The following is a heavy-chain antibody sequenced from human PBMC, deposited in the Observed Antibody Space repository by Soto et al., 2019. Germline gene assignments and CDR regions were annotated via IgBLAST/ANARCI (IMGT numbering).Heavy chain of an antibody. V-gene: IGHV3-21*01. CDR1: GFTFSSYS. J-gene: IGHJ3*02. D-gene: IGHD3-22*01. Sequence: GGSLRLSCAAPGFTFSSYSMNWVRQAPGKGLEWVSSISSSSSYIYYADSVKGRFTISRDNAKNSLYLQMNSLRAEDTAVYYCARDDYYDSSGYWAPDAFDIWGQGTMVTVSS. CDR2: ISSSSSYI. CDR3: ARDDYYDSSGYWAPDAFDI.